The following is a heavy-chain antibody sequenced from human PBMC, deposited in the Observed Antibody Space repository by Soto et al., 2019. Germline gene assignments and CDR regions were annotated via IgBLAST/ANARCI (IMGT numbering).Heavy chain of an antibody. J-gene: IGHJ4*02. D-gene: IGHD4-4*01. CDR1: GFTFNTYG. CDR2: ISYDGSNK. V-gene: IGHV3-30*18. CDR3: AKDRGDGYSNPFDY. Sequence: GGSLRLSCAASGFTFNTYGIHWVRQAPGKGLEWVAVISYDGSNKYYADSVKGRFTISRDNSKNTLYFQMNSLRAEDTAVYYCAKDRGDGYSNPFDYWGQGTLVAVSS.